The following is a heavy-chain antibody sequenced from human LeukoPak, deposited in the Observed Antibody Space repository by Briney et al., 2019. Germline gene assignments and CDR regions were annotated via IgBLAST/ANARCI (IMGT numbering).Heavy chain of an antibody. D-gene: IGHD3-10*01. Sequence: SETLSLTCAVSGVSITNYYWSWIRQPPGKGLEWVAYIHYSGSTNYNPSLDSRVTISVDTSKNQFSLKLTSVTAADTAVYYCARSLVRGAPGALPHWGQGTLVTVSS. CDR2: IHYSGST. V-gene: IGHV4-59*12. J-gene: IGHJ1*01. CDR1: GVSITNYY. CDR3: ARSLVRGAPGALPH.